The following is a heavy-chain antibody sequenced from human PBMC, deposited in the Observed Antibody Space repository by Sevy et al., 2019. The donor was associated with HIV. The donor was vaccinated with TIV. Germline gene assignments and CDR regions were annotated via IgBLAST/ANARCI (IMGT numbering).Heavy chain of an antibody. J-gene: IGHJ4*02. V-gene: IGHV4-59*01. Sequence: SETLSLTCTVSGGTISSYYWSWIRQPPGKGLEWIGYIYYSGSTNYNPSLKSRVTISVDMSKNQFSLKLSSVTAADTAVYYCASGQVGGYSYGFFDYWGQGTLVTVPS. D-gene: IGHD5-18*01. CDR1: GGTISSYY. CDR2: IYYSGST. CDR3: ASGQVGGYSYGFFDY.